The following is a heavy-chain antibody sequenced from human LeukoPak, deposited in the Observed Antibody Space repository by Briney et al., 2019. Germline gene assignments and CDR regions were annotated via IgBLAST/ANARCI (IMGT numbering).Heavy chain of an antibody. CDR3: ARDKYSNGPLDYGDY. CDR1: GFTFSSYS. D-gene: IGHD5-18*01. CDR2: ISSSSSYI. V-gene: IGHV3-21*01. Sequence: PGGSLRLSCAASGFTFSSYSMNWVRQAPGKGLEWVSSISSSSSYIYYADSVKGRFTISRDNAKNSLYLQMNSLGAEDTAVYYCARDKYSNGPLDYGDYWGQGTLVTVPS. J-gene: IGHJ4*02.